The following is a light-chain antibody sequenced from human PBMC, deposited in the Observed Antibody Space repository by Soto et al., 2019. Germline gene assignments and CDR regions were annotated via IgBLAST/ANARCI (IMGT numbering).Light chain of an antibody. Sequence: DIQMTQSPSTLSASVGDRVTITCRASQSISSWLAWYQQKPGKAPKLLIYDASSLESGVPSRFSGSGSGTEFTLTISSLQPDDFATYYRQQYNSYSTFGQWTKVEIK. CDR3: QQYNSYST. V-gene: IGKV1-5*01. CDR2: DAS. CDR1: QSISSW. J-gene: IGKJ1*01.